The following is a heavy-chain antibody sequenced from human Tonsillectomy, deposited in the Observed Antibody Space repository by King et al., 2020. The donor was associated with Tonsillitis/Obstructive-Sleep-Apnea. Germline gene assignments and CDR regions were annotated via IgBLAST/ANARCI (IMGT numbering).Heavy chain of an antibody. CDR1: VGSISSSSYY. CDR3: ARQADRIERFLEWLFAFDI. Sequence: QLQESGPGLVKPSETLSLTCTVSVGSISSSSYYWGWIRQPPGKGLEWIGSIYYGGSTLYNPSLKSRVTISVDTSKNQFSLKLSSVTAADTAVYYCARQADRIERFLEWLFAFDIWGQGTMVTVSS. J-gene: IGHJ3*02. D-gene: IGHD3-3*01. CDR2: IYYGGST. V-gene: IGHV4-39*01.